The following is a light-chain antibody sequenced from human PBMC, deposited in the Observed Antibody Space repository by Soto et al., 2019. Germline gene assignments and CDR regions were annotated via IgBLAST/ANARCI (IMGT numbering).Light chain of an antibody. CDR1: QSVASN. CDR2: GAS. Sequence: ELVMTQSPASLSVSPGDGATLSCWASQSVASNVAWYQQKPGQGPRMLIHGASTRAAGVPARFSDSGSGTDFTLTISSLQSEDFAIYYCQQYHNWPPQYTFGQGTELQIK. J-gene: IGKJ2*01. V-gene: IGKV3-15*01. CDR3: QQYHNWPPQYT.